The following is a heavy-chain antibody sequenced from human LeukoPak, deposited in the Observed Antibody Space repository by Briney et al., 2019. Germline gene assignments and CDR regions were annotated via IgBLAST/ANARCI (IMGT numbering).Heavy chain of an antibody. D-gene: IGHD1-26*01. CDR1: GFTFSGSA. CDR3: ARLGWWELETTSPPNDAFDI. V-gene: IGHV3-73*01. Sequence: PGGSLRLSCAASGFTFSGSAMLWVRQASGRGLEWVGRIRSKANRYATTYDASVKGRFIISRDDSKNTAYLQMNSLKTEDTAVYYCARLGWWELETTSPPNDAFDIWGQGTMVTVSS. CDR2: IRSKANRYAT. J-gene: IGHJ3*02.